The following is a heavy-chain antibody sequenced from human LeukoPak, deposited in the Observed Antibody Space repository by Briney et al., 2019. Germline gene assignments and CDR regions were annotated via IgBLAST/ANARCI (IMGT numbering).Heavy chain of an antibody. V-gene: IGHV3-30*18. CDR3: ANGDYPVGSFDY. D-gene: IGHD4-17*01. J-gene: IGHJ4*02. CDR1: GFTFSNYG. Sequence: WGSLRVSCAASGFTFSNYGMHWVRQVPGKGLEWVAVISYDGSNKYYADSVEGRFTISRDNSKNTLYLQMNSLRAEDTAVYYCANGDYPVGSFDYWGQGTLVTVSS. CDR2: ISYDGSNK.